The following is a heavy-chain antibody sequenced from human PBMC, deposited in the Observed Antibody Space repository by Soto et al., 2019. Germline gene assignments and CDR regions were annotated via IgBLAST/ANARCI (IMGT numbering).Heavy chain of an antibody. Sequence: SETLSLTCAVSGGSISNNNWWTWVRQPPGMALEWIGDVYPSGTTHYNPSLKTRVTISVDKSKNQFSLKLSSLTAADTAVYYCAYFTSNWFDPWGQGTLVTVSS. D-gene: IGHD3-9*01. CDR3: AYFTSNWFDP. V-gene: IGHV4-4*02. J-gene: IGHJ5*02. CDR1: GGSISNNNW. CDR2: VYPSGTT.